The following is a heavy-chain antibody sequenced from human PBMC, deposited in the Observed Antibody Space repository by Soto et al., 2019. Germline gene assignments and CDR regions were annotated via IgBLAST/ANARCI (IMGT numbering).Heavy chain of an antibody. J-gene: IGHJ5*02. D-gene: IGHD3-10*01. Sequence: QVQLQQWGAGLLKPSETLSLTCAVYGGSFSGYYWSWIRQPPGKGLEWIGEINHSGSTNYNPSLKSRVTMAVDTSKNHSSLKLSSVTAADPAVYYCARGRWGYYYGSGSSPSGFGPWGQGNLVTVSS. CDR3: ARGRWGYYYGSGSSPSGFGP. CDR1: GGSFSGYY. CDR2: INHSGST. V-gene: IGHV4-34*01.